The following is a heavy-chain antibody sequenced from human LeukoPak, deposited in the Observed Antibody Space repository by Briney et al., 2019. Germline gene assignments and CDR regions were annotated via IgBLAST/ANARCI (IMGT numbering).Heavy chain of an antibody. CDR3: AKSSQKGYCSSVTCYLDP. V-gene: IGHV3-33*06. Sequence: PGGSLRLSCAASGFTFSTYGIHWVRQAPGKGLEWVALIWFDGSNKYFVDSVKGRFTISRDNSNNTVYLQMNSLRAEDTAVYYCAKSSQKGYCSSVTCYLDPWGQGTLVTVSS. CDR1: GFTFSTYG. J-gene: IGHJ5*02. CDR2: IWFDGSNK. D-gene: IGHD2-2*01.